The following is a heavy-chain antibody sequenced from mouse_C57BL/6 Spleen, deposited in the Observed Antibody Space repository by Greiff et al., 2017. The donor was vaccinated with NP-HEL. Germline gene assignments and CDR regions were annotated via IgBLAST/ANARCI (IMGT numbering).Heavy chain of an antibody. J-gene: IGHJ1*03. CDR3: ARRVRHWYFDV. Sequence: QVQLKQPGAELVRPGTSVKLSCKASGYTFTSYWMHWVKQRPGQGLEWIGVIDPSDSYTNYNQKFKGKATLTVDTSSSTAYMQLSSLTSEDSAVYYCARRVRHWYFDVWGTGTTVTVSS. CDR1: GYTFTSYW. CDR2: IDPSDSYT. D-gene: IGHD2-14*01. V-gene: IGHV1-59*01.